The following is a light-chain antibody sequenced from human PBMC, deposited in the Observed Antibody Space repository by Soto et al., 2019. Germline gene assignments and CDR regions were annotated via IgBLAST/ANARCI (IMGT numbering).Light chain of an antibody. V-gene: IGKV3-15*01. CDR2: GAS. J-gene: IGKJ1*01. CDR1: QSVSSN. Sequence: EIVMTQSPVTLSVSPGERATLSCRASQSVSSNLAWYQHKPGQAPRLLIYGASTRATGVPARFSGSGSGTEFTLTLSSLQSEDFAVYYCQHYNNWPPWTFGQGTKVEIK. CDR3: QHYNNWPPWT.